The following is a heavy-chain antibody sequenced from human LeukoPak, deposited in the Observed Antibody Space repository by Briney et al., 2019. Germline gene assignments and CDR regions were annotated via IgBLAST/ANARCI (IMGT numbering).Heavy chain of an antibody. J-gene: IGHJ5*02. CDR1: GASMNSYY. CDR3: ARGSCSGGSCYWFDP. CDR2: IFYSGHT. D-gene: IGHD2-15*01. Sequence: PSETLSLTCTVSGASMNSYYWSWIRQPPGKGLEWIAYIFYSGHTNYNPSLKSRVTISVDTSKNQFSLKLGSVTAADTAVYYCARGSCSGGSCYWFDPWGQGTLVTVSS. V-gene: IGHV4-59*08.